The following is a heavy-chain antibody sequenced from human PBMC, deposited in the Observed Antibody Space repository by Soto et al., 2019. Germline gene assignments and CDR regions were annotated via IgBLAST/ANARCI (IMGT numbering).Heavy chain of an antibody. D-gene: IGHD6-19*01. J-gene: IGHJ6*02. CDR2: IIPIFGTA. CDR1: GGTFSSYA. V-gene: IGHV1-69*13. Sequence: SVKVSWKASGGTFSSYAISWVRQAPGQGLEWMGGIIPIFGTANYAQKFQGRVTITADESTSTAYMELSSLRSEDTAVYYCATDNSGWKNYYHYGMDVWGQGTTVTVSS. CDR3: ATDNSGWKNYYHYGMDV.